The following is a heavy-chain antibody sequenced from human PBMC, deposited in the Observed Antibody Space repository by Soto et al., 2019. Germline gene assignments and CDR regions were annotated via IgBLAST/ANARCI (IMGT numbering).Heavy chain of an antibody. J-gene: IGHJ4*02. CDR3: ARGFWEPPLDY. D-gene: IGHD1-26*01. Sequence: PSETLSLTCTVSGGSISSGDYYWSWIRQPPGKGLEWIGYIYYSGSTYYNPSLKSRVTISVDTSKNQFSLKLSSVTVADTAVYYCARGFWEPPLDYWGQGTLVTVSS. CDR1: GGSISSGDYY. CDR2: IYYSGST. V-gene: IGHV4-30-4*01.